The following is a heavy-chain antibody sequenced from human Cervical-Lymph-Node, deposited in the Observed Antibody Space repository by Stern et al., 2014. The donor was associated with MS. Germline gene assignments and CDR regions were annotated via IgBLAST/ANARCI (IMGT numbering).Heavy chain of an antibody. Sequence: VQLVESGAEVKKPGESLRISCETSGYTFSHYWIVWVRQIPGKGLEWVGIIYPGDSEITYSPSFQGQVTISADNSISTAYLQWSSLKASDTAMYFCARQYNTAVIAFDSWGQGTLVTVSS. V-gene: IGHV5-51*01. D-gene: IGHD5-18*01. CDR2: IYPGDSEI. J-gene: IGHJ4*02. CDR1: GYTFSHYW. CDR3: ARQYNTAVIAFDS.